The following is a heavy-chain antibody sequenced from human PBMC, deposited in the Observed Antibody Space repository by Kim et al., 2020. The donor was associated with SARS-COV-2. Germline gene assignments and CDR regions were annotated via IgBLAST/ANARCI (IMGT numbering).Heavy chain of an antibody. CDR2: IYYSGST. CDR3: ARAAGGYYMGDYYYYGMDV. CDR1: GGSISSYY. J-gene: IGHJ6*02. V-gene: IGHV4-59*01. Sequence: SETLSLTCTVSGGSISSYYWSWIRQPPGKGLEWIGYIYYSGSTNYNPSLKSRVTISVDTSKNQFSLKLSSVTAADTAVYYCARAAGGYYMGDYYYYGMDVWGQGTTVTVSS. D-gene: IGHD3-22*01.